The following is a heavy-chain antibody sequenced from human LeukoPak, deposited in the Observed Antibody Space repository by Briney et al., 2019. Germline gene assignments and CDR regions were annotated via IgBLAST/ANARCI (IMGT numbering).Heavy chain of an antibody. V-gene: IGHV3-9*01. CDR1: GFTFDDYA. J-gene: IGHJ4*02. CDR3: AKDTGRDGYNYYIDY. D-gene: IGHD5-24*01. CDR2: ISWNSGSI. Sequence: GRSLRLSCAASGFTFDDYAMHWVRQAPGKGLEWVSGISWNSGSIGYADSVKGRFTISRDNAKNSLYLQMNSLRAEDTALYYCAKDTGRDGYNYYIDYWGQGTLVTVSS.